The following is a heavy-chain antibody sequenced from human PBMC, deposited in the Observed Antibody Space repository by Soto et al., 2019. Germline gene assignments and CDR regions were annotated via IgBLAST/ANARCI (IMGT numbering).Heavy chain of an antibody. CDR3: AKGGVILGFGDAFDI. Sequence: QVQLVESGGGVVQPGRSLRLSCAASGFTFSSYGMHWVRQAPGKGLEWVAVISYDGSNKYYADSVKGRFTISRDNSKNTLYLQMNSLGAEDTAVYYCAKGGVILGFGDAFDIWGQGTMVTVSS. V-gene: IGHV3-30*18. J-gene: IGHJ3*02. D-gene: IGHD3-10*01. CDR1: GFTFSSYG. CDR2: ISYDGSNK.